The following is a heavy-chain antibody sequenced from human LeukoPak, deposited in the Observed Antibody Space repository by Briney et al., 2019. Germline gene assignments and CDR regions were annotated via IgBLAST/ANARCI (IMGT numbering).Heavy chain of an antibody. Sequence: GGSLRLSFAAPGFTFSPYWRHGFPKAPGKGLVWVSRIHSDGSITGYADSVKGRFTISRDNAKNTLYLQMNSLRAEDTAVYYCTRGFTGYEYWGQGTLVTVSS. CDR1: GFTFSPYW. CDR2: IHSDGSIT. D-gene: IGHD5-12*01. J-gene: IGHJ4*02. CDR3: TRGFTGYEY. V-gene: IGHV3-74*01.